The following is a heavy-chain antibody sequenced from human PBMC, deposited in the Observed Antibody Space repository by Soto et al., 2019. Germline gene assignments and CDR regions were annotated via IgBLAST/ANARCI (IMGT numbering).Heavy chain of an antibody. D-gene: IGHD3-22*01. CDR3: ARTYYDSDGGYYYYGMDV. CDR2: IYPGDSDT. CDR1: GYSFTSYW. J-gene: IGHJ6*02. Sequence: PGESLKISCKGSGYSFTSYWIGWVRQMPGKGLEWMGIIYPGDSDTRYSPSFQGQVTISADKSTRTAYLQWSSLKASDTAMYYCARTYYDSDGGYYYYGMDVWGQGTTVTVSS. V-gene: IGHV5-51*01.